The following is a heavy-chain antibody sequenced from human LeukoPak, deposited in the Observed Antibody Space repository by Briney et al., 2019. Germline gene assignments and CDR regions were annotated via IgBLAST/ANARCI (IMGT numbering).Heavy chain of an antibody. CDR2: IKQEGSEK. CDR1: GFRLRTSR. V-gene: IGHV3-7*04. D-gene: IGHD2-2*01. Sequence: GGALRLSCVPPGFRLRTSRMSWGPAALRKRVEWVANIKQEGSEKYYVDSVKGRFTISRDNAKNSLYLQMNSLRAEDTAVYYCARDLRVCSTSCYADYGMDVWGQGTTVTVSS. J-gene: IGHJ6*02. CDR3: ARDLRVCSTSCYADYGMDV.